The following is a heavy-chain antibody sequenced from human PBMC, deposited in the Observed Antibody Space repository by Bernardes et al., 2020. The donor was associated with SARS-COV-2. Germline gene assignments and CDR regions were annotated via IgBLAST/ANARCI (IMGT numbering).Heavy chain of an antibody. D-gene: IGHD3-3*01. CDR2: INPHGGGE. Sequence: GGSLRLSCSASGFDFGGHWMNWVRQAPGKGLEWVANINPHGGGEHYVASVKGRFTISRDNANKSLYLEMNNLRDEDTAMYYCARGDLTDVSGFFEWLVSGDGFDIWGQGTTVTVAS. CDR1: GFDFGGHW. CDR3: ARGDLTDVSGFFEWLVSGDGFDI. J-gene: IGHJ3*02. V-gene: IGHV3-7*01.